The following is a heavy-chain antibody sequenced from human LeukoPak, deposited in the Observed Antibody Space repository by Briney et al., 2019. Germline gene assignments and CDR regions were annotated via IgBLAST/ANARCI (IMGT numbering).Heavy chain of an antibody. D-gene: IGHD6-13*01. J-gene: IGHJ5*02. Sequence: SETLSLTCTVSGGSNSSSNYYWGWIRQAPGKGLEWIGSVYDSGSTYYNPSLKSRVTIYVDTSKNQFSLKLNSVTAADTAMYYCASGSSSGLLGWFDPWGQGTLVTVSS. V-gene: IGHV4-39*01. CDR3: ASGSSSGLLGWFDP. CDR1: GGSNSSSNYY. CDR2: VYDSGST.